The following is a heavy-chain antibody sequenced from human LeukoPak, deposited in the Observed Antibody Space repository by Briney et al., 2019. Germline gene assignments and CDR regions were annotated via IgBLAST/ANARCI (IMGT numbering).Heavy chain of an antibody. D-gene: IGHD2-2*01. Sequence: SQTLSLTCAIPGDSVSSNSVTWNWIRQSPSRGLEWLGRTYYRSTWYNDYAVSVRGRITVNPDTSKNQFSLHLNSVTPEDTAVYYCARGLTQYDCFDPWGQGILVTVSS. CDR3: ARGLTQYDCFDP. J-gene: IGHJ5*02. CDR2: TYYRSTWYN. CDR1: GDSVSSNSVT. V-gene: IGHV6-1*01.